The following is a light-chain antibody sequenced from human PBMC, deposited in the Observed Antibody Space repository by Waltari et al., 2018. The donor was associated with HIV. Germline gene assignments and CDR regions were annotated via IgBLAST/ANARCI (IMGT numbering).Light chain of an antibody. Sequence: QAGRTQPPSVSKGWGQTATLTSTGHDVNVGAQDAAGLQQPQGHPPKLLSYRNNNRPSGIPQRFSASRSGNTASLTVTGLQPEAEADYYCSAWSGSLAAWVFGAGTKLTVL. CDR3: SAWSGSLAAWV. J-gene: IGLJ3*02. CDR2: RNN. CDR1: DVNVGAQD. V-gene: IGLV10-54*04.